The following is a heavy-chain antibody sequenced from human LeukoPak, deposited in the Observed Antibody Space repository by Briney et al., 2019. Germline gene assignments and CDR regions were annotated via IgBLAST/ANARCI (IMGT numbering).Heavy chain of an antibody. Sequence: GESLKISCKCSGYSFTNYWIDWVRQMPGKGLEWMGIIYPGDSDTSYSPSFQGQVTISADKSISTAYLQWSSLKASDTAMYYCARQYQDYFDYWGQGTLVTVSS. J-gene: IGHJ4*02. D-gene: IGHD2-2*01. CDR1: GYSFTNYW. CDR2: IYPGDSDT. V-gene: IGHV5-51*01. CDR3: ARQYQDYFDY.